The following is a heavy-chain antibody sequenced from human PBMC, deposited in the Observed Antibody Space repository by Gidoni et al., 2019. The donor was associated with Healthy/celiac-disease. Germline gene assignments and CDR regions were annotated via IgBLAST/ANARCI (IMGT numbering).Heavy chain of an antibody. CDR2: IYYSGST. D-gene: IGHD3-9*01. J-gene: IGHJ5*02. Sequence: QLQLQESGPGLVKPSETLSLTCTVSGGSSSSSSYYWGWIRQPPGKGLEWIGSIYYSGSTYYNPSLKSRVTISVDTSKNQFSLKLSSVTAADTAVYYCARGGPEYDILTGYYSARFDPWGQGTLVTVSS. CDR3: ARGGPEYDILTGYYSARFDP. V-gene: IGHV4-39*07. CDR1: GGSSSSSSYY.